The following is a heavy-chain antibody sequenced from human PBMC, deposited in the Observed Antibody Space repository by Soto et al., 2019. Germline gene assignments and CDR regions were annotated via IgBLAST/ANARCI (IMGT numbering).Heavy chain of an antibody. V-gene: IGHV2-5*02. CDR2: IFWDDDK. CDR3: APRRSPTLSVTDFDY. J-gene: IGHJ4*02. Sequence: QITLKESGPTLVKPTQTLTLTCTFSGFSLTTSGVGVGWIRQPPGKALEWLALIFWDDDKRYSPSLKSRLTIAKDSSKNQVVLTMTNMAPVDTATYYCAPRRSPTLSVTDFDYWGRGTLVSVSS. CDR1: GFSLTTSGVG. D-gene: IGHD4-17*01.